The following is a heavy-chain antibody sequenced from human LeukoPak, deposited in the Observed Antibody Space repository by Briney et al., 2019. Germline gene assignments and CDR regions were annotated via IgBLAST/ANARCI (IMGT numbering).Heavy chain of an antibody. CDR1: GFTFSSYE. V-gene: IGHV3-48*03. D-gene: IGHD6-13*01. CDR2: ISSSGSTI. CDR3: ARPGTAAAGIAFPFDY. Sequence: GGSLSLSCAASGFTFSSYEMNWVRPAAGKGLEWVSYISSSGSTIYYADSVKGRFTISRDHAKKSLYLQMTGLRAEDTAVYYCARPGTAAAGIAFPFDYWGQGTLVTVSS. J-gene: IGHJ4*02.